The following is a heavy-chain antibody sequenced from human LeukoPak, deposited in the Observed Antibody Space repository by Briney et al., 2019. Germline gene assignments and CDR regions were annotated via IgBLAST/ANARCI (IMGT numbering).Heavy chain of an antibody. CDR1: GFTFSSYW. D-gene: IGHD2-2*01. V-gene: IGHV3-7*01. J-gene: IGHJ1*01. CDR3: AIARSSTSCGYFQH. CDR2: IKQDGSEK. Sequence: GGSLRLSCAASGFTFSSYWMSWVRQAPGKGLEWVANIKQDGSEKYYVDSVKGRFTISRDNAKNSLYLQMNSLRAEDTAVYYCAIARSSTSCGYFQHWGQGTLVTVSS.